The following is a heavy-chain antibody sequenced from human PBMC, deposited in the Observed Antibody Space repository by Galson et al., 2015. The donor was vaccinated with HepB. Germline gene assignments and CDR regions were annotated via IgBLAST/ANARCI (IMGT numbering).Heavy chain of an antibody. D-gene: IGHD3-22*01. CDR2: ISAYNGNT. CDR1: GYTFTSYG. J-gene: IGHJ2*01. Sequence: SVKVSCKASGYTFTSYGISWVRQAPGQGLEWMGWISAYNGNTKYAQKLQGRVTMTTDTSTSTAYMELRSLRSDDTAVYYCARAGGDYYDSSGYYSYWYFDLWGRGTLVTVSS. V-gene: IGHV1-18*04. CDR3: ARAGGDYYDSSGYYSYWYFDL.